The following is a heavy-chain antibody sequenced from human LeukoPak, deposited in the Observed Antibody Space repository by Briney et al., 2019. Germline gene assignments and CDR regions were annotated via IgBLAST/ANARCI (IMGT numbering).Heavy chain of an antibody. D-gene: IGHD1-26*01. V-gene: IGHV3-48*02. CDR2: ISSSRTTI. J-gene: IGHJ3*01. CDR1: GFTFSNYN. Sequence: QPGGSLRLSCAASGFTFSNYNMNWVRQAPGKGLEWVSYISSSRTTIFYADSVKGRFTISRDNAKNSLYLQMNSLRDEDTAVYYCARDSPGWGAFDVWGQGTIVTVSS. CDR3: ARDSPGWGAFDV.